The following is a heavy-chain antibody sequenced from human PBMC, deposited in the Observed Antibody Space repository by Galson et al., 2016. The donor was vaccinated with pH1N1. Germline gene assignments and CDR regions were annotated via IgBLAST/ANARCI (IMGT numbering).Heavy chain of an antibody. Sequence: SLRLSCATSGFRFDDYAMHWVRQGPGKGLEWVSGINWKSNNIVYADSVKGRFSISRDNAKRSLFLEMNSLRVEDTALYYCVKDFKGYVYYMDVWGKGTTVTVSS. CDR3: VKDFKGYVYYMDV. V-gene: IGHV3-9*01. CDR1: GFRFDDYA. CDR2: INWKSNNI. D-gene: IGHD5-12*01. J-gene: IGHJ6*03.